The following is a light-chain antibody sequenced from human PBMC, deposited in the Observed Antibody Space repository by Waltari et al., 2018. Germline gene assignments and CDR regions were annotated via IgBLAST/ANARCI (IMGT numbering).Light chain of an antibody. V-gene: IGLV4-69*01. CDR1: SGHSSNI. CDR2: VNSDGSH. Sequence: QLVLTQSPSASASPGASVKFTCTLSSGHSSNIIALHQQQPAKGPRYLMKVNSDGSHSKGDGIPDRFPGDGSGTERYLTISSVQSEDEADYYCQTGGHGTWVFGGGTKLTIL. J-gene: IGLJ3*02. CDR3: QTGGHGTWV.